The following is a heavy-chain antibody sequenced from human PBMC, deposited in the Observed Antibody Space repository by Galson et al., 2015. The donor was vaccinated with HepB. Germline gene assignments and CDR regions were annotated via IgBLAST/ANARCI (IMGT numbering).Heavy chain of an antibody. CDR3: ARDSRSSGWFA. CDR1: GGTFSSYT. J-gene: IGHJ4*02. CDR2: LIPILGIA. D-gene: IGHD6-19*01. V-gene: IGHV1-69*04. Sequence: SVKVSCKASGGTFSSYTISWVRQAPGQGLEWMGRLIPILGIANYAQKFQGRVTITADKSTSTAYMELSSLRSEDTAVYYCARDSRSSGWFAWGQGTLVTVSS.